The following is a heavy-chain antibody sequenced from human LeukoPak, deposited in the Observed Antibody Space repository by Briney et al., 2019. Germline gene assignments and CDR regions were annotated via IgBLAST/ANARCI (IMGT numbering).Heavy chain of an antibody. CDR3: AKDNYYDRWSIKVDAFDI. CDR2: ISGSGGST. V-gene: IGHV3-23*01. CDR1: GFTFSRNA. D-gene: IGHD3-22*01. Sequence: GGSLRLSCAASGFTFSRNAMRWVRQAPGKGVEWVSDISGSGGSTYYADSVKGRFTISRDNSKNTLYLQMNSLRAEHTAVYSCAKDNYYDRWSIKVDAFDIWGQGTLVTVSS. J-gene: IGHJ3*02.